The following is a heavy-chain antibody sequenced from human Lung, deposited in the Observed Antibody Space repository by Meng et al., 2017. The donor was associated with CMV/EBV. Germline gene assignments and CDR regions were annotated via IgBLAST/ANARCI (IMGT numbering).Heavy chain of an antibody. Sequence: QLVESGVGLIASGGSLCLSCAVSGFNRRSYWMHWVRQAPGKGLEWVSRIDNDDGRSTSYADSVKGRFTISRDSAKNTLYLQMNSLRVEDTAVYYCARGLQESLGWEMGYWGQGTLVTVSS. V-gene: IGHV3-74*01. CDR2: IDNDDGRST. CDR3: ARGLQESLGWEMGY. J-gene: IGHJ4*02. D-gene: IGHD1-26*01. CDR1: GFNRRSYW.